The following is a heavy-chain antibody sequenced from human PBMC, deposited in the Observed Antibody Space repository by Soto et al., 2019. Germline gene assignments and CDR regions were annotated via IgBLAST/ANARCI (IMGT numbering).Heavy chain of an antibody. D-gene: IGHD3-10*01. CDR3: ATSYGSGYRAFDY. CDR2: VNPILSMS. V-gene: IGHV1-69*04. J-gene: IGHJ4*02. CDR1: GDTFSFYS. Sequence: QVQLVQSGAEVKRPGCSVKVSCKASGDTFSFYSINWVRQAPGLGLEWMGRVNPILSMSNYAQRFQGRVTMTADKSTSTAYMERSGLRSEDTAMYYCATSYGSGYRAFDYWGQGALVTVSS.